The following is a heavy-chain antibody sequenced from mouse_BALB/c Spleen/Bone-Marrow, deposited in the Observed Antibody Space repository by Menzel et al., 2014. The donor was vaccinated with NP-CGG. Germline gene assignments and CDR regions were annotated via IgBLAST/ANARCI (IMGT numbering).Heavy chain of an antibody. Sequence: VQLKQSGAELVKPGASVKLSCTASGFNIXDTYMHWVKQRPEQGLEWIGRIDPANGNTKYDPKFQGKATITADTSSNTAYLQLSSLTSEDTAVYYCAKYGGLRYAMDYWGQGTSVTVSS. J-gene: IGHJ4*01. CDR1: GFNIXDTY. D-gene: IGHD2-4*01. CDR3: AKYGGLRYAMDY. V-gene: IGHV14-3*02. CDR2: IDPANGNT.